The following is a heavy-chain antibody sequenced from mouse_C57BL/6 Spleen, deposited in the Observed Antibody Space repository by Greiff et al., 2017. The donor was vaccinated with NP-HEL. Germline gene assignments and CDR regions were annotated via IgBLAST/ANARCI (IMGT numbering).Heavy chain of an antibody. CDR1: GFTFSNYW. Sequence: EVKLVESGGGLVQPGGSMKLSCVASGFTFSNYWMNWVRQSPEKGLEWVAQIRLKSDNYATHYAESVKGRFTISRDDSKSSVYLQMNNLRAEDTGIYYCTEGGKYTGFDYWGQGTTLTVSS. V-gene: IGHV6-3*01. D-gene: IGHD5-1-1*01. J-gene: IGHJ2*01. CDR3: TEGGKYTGFDY. CDR2: IRLKSDNYAT.